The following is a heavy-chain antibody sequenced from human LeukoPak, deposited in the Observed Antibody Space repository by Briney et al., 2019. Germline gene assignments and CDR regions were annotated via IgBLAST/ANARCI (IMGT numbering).Heavy chain of an antibody. CDR1: GYTFTGYY. V-gene: IGHV1-69*04. Sequence: SVKVSCKASGYTFTGYYMHWVRQAPGQGLEWMGRIIPILGIANYAQKFQGRVTITADKSTSTAYMELSSLRSEDTAVYYCARDLGDGYSHWGQGTLVTVSS. D-gene: IGHD5-24*01. CDR2: IIPILGIA. CDR3: ARDLGDGYSH. J-gene: IGHJ4*02.